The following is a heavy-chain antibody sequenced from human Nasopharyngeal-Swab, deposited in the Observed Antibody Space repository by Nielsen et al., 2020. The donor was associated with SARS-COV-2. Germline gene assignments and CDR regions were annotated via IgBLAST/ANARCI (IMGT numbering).Heavy chain of an antibody. D-gene: IGHD1-7*01. V-gene: IGHV3-7*03. CDR3: ARVGYNWNSGYFQH. Sequence: GGSLRLSCAASGFTFSSYWMSWVRQAPGKGLEWVANIKQDGSENYYVDSVKGRFTISRDNAKNSLYLQMNSLRAEDTAVFYCARVGYNWNSGYFQHWGQGTLVTVSS. CDR2: IKQDGSEN. CDR1: GFTFSSYW. J-gene: IGHJ1*01.